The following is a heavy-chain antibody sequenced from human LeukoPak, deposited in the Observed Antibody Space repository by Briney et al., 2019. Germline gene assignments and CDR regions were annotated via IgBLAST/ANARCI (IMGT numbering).Heavy chain of an antibody. J-gene: IGHJ4*02. D-gene: IGHD2-21*01. CDR2: IKSKTDGGTT. Sequence: PGGSLRLSCAASGFTFSNAWMSWVRQAPGKGLEWVGRIKSKTDGGTTDYAAPVKGRFTISRDDSKNTLYLQMNSLKTEVTAVYYCTRVVKRNSFDYWGQGTLVTVSS. V-gene: IGHV3-15*01. CDR3: TRVVKRNSFDY. CDR1: GFTFSNAW.